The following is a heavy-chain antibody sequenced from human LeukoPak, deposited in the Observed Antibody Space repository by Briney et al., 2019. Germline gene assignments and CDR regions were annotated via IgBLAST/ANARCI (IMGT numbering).Heavy chain of an antibody. CDR3: ARLGHCSSTSCYRKGRDY. J-gene: IGHJ4*02. V-gene: IGHV4-31*03. Sequence: SQTLSLTCTVSGGSISSGGYYWSWIRQHPGKGLEWIGYIYYSGSTYYNPSLKSRVTISVDTSKNQFSLKLSSVTAADTAVYYCARLGHCSSTSCYRKGRDYWGQGTLVTVSS. CDR1: GGSISSGGYY. D-gene: IGHD2-2*02. CDR2: IYYSGST.